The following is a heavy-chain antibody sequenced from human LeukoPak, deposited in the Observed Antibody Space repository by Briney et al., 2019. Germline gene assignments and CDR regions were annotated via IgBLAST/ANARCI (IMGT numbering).Heavy chain of an antibody. J-gene: IGHJ3*02. CDR3: ARDQYSGSYPDAFDI. V-gene: IGHV3-48*01. CDR2: ISSSSSTI. D-gene: IGHD1-26*01. Sequence: GGSLRLSCTASGFTFSTAFMNWVRQAPGKGLEWVSYISSSSSTIYYADSVKGRFTISRDNAKNSLYLQMNSLRAEDTAVYYCARDQYSGSYPDAFDIWGQGTMVTVSS. CDR1: GFTFSTAF.